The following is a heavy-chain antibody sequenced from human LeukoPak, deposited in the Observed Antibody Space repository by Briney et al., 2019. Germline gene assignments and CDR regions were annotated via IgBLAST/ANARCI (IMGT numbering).Heavy chain of an antibody. CDR1: GFTFSSYS. V-gene: IGHV3-21*01. Sequence: PGGSLRLSCAASGFTFSSYSMNWVRQAPGKGLEWVSSISSSSSYIYYADSVKGRFTISRDNAKNSLYLQMNSLRAEDTAVYYCAREPYYYDSGGYSDYWGQGTLVTVSS. J-gene: IGHJ4*02. CDR3: AREPYYYDSGGYSDY. D-gene: IGHD3-22*01. CDR2: ISSSSSYI.